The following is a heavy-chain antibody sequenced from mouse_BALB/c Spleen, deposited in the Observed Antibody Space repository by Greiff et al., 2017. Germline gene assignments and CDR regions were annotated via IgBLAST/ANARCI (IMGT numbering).Heavy chain of an antibody. CDR3: ARETTVVPYYYAMDY. CDR1: GFTFSDYY. V-gene: IGHV5-4*02. Sequence: EVQGVESGGGLVKPGGSLKLSCAASGFTFSDYYMYWVRQTPEKRLEWVATISDGGSYTYYPDSVKGRFTISRDNAKNNLYLQMSSLKSEDTAMYYCARETTVVPYYYAMDYWGQGTSVTVSS. J-gene: IGHJ4*01. D-gene: IGHD1-1*01. CDR2: ISDGGSYT.